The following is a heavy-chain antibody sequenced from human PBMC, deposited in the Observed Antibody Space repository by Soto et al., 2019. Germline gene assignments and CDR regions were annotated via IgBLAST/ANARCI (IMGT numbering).Heavy chain of an antibody. CDR2: IYYSGST. V-gene: IGHV4-59*01. D-gene: IGHD6-13*01. Sequence: PSETLSLTCTVSGGSISSYYWSWIRQPPGKGLEWIGYIYYSGSTNYNPSLKSRVTISVDTSKNQFSLKLSSVTAADTAVYYCAREAYSSSWGPYYYYYGMDVWGQGTTVTVSS. J-gene: IGHJ6*02. CDR3: AREAYSSSWGPYYYYYGMDV. CDR1: GGSISSYY.